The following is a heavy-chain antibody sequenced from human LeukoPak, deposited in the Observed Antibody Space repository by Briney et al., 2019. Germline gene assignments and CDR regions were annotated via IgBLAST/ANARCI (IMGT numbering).Heavy chain of an antibody. CDR1: GGSFSGYY. Sequence: PSETLSLTCAVYGGSFSGYYWSWIRQPPGKGLEWIGEINHSGSTNYNPSLKSRVTISVDTSKNQFSLKLSSVTAADTAVYYCARADPYDFWSGYYSIYYYYMDVWGKGTTVTVSS. CDR2: INHSGST. D-gene: IGHD3-3*01. V-gene: IGHV4-34*01. CDR3: ARADPYDFWSGYYSIYYYYMDV. J-gene: IGHJ6*03.